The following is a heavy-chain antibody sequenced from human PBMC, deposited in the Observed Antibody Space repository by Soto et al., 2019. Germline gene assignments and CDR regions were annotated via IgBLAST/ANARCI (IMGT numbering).Heavy chain of an antibody. CDR2: ISVSDAFI. CDR1: GFTFSDYY. J-gene: IGHJ4*02. Sequence: PGGSLRLSCAASGFTFSDYYMSWIRQAPGKGLEWVSGISVSDAFIYYADSVRGRFSISRDASENILYLQMNSLRVDDTALYYCTRETVAGITGLDYWGPGTLVTVSS. CDR3: TRETVAGITGLDY. V-gene: IGHV3-23*01. D-gene: IGHD1-20*01.